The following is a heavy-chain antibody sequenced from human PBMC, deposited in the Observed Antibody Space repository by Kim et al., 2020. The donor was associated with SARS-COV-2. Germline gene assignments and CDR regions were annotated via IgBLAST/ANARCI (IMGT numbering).Heavy chain of an antibody. D-gene: IGHD3-10*01. CDR3: ARDTSYGSGSSYCYYYGMDV. CDR2: IYYSGST. V-gene: IGHV4-59*01. J-gene: IGHJ6*02. Sequence: SETLSLTCTVSGGSISGYYWSWIRQPPGKGLEWIGYIYYSGSTNYNPSLKSRVTISVDTSKNQFSLKLSSVTAADTAVYYCARDTSYGSGSSYCYYYGMDVWGRGTTVTVSS. CDR1: GGSISGYY.